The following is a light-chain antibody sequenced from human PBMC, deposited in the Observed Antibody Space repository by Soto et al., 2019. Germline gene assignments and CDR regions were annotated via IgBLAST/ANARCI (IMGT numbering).Light chain of an antibody. CDR2: GAS. V-gene: IGKV3-20*01. CDR3: QQYGRSPRT. Sequence: EIVLMQSPGTLSLSPGERATLSCRASQSVSSSYLAWYQQKPGQAPRLHIYGASSRATGNPDRFRGSGSGTDFTLTISRLEPEDCAVYYCQQYGRSPRTFGQGTKVEIK. J-gene: IGKJ1*01. CDR1: QSVSSSY.